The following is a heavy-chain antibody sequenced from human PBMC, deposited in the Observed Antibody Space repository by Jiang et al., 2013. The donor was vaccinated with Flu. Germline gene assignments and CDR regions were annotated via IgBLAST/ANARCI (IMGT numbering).Heavy chain of an antibody. V-gene: IGHV3-30*04. D-gene: IGHD2-2*01. Sequence: SCAASGFTSSSYAMRLGRQAPGKGLEWVAVISYDGSNKYYADSVKGRFTISRDNSKNTLYLQMNSLRAEDTAVYYCARSNRVSDRYCSSTSCYGIRFDYWGQGTLVTVSS. J-gene: IGHJ4*02. CDR3: ARSNRVSDRYCSSTSCYGIRFDY. CDR1: GFTSSSYA. CDR2: ISYDGSNK.